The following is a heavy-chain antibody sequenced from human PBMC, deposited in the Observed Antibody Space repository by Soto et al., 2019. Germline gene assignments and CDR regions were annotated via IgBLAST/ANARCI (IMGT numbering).Heavy chain of an antibody. CDR2: NHYTGST. J-gene: IGHJ4*02. D-gene: IGHD3-10*01. Sequence: PSETLSLTCTVSGGSVYSGGYYCNWIRQHPGKGLEWIGYNHYTGSTFYNPSLKSRVTISVDTSKNQFSLMLSSVTAADTAVYYCATGDLTAGELFFGYWGQGTLVTVSS. CDR1: GGSVYSGGYY. CDR3: ATGDLTAGELFFGY. V-gene: IGHV4-31*03.